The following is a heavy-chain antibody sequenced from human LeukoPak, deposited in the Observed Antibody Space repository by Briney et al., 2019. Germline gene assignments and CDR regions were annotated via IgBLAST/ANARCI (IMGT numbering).Heavy chain of an antibody. CDR2: IIPILGIA. V-gene: IGHV1-69*02. CDR1: GGTFSSYT. Sequence: GASVKVSCKASGGTFSSYTISWVRQAPGQGLEWMGRIIPILGIANYAQKFQGRVTITADKSTSTAYMELSSLRSEDTAVYYCAKGVNSGWLADGYYGMDVWGQGTTVTVSS. D-gene: IGHD6-19*01. J-gene: IGHJ6*02. CDR3: AKGVNSGWLADGYYGMDV.